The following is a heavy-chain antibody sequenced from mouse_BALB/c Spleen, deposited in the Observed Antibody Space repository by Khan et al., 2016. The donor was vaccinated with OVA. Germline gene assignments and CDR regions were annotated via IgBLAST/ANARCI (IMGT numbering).Heavy chain of an antibody. J-gene: IGHJ2*01. CDR2: FNPSTGYT. V-gene: IGHV1-7*01. Sequence: QVQLQQSGAELAKPGASVKMSCKASGYTFINYWILWVKQRPGQGLEWIGYFNPSTGYTEYNQNFKDKATLTADKSSSTAYMQLSSLTSEDSAVYYCARRGRRWDFDYWGQGTTLTVSS. CDR3: ARRGRRWDFDY. CDR1: GYTFINYW. D-gene: IGHD1-1*01.